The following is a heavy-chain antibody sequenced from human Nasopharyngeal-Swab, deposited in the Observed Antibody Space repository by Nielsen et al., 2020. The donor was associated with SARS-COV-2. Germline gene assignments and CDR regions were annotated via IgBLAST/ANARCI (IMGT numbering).Heavy chain of an antibody. CDR1: GYTFTSYG. CDR3: ARDSGAGYSYGYPH. J-gene: IGHJ4*02. V-gene: IGHV1-18*01. Sequence: ASVKVSCKASGYTFTSYGVSWVRQAPGQGLEWMGWISAYNGNTNYAQKLQGRVTMTTDTSTSTAYMELRSLRSDDTAVYYCARDSGAGYSYGYPHWGQGTLVTVSS. D-gene: IGHD5-18*01. CDR2: ISAYNGNT.